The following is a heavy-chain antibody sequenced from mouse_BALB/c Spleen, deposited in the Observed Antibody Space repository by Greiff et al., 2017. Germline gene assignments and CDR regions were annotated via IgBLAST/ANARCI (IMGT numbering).Heavy chain of an antibody. CDR2: IYPGGGYT. J-gene: IGHJ4*01. CDR1: GYTFTNYW. Sequence: VQLQQSGAELVRPGTSVKISCKASGYTFTNYWLGWVKQRPGHGLEWIGDIYPGGGYTNYNEKFKGKATLTADTSSSTAYMQLSSLTSEDSAVYFCAREGIYYGNYGAMDDWGQGTSVTVSS. CDR3: AREGIYYGNYGAMDD. D-gene: IGHD2-1*01. V-gene: IGHV1-63*02.